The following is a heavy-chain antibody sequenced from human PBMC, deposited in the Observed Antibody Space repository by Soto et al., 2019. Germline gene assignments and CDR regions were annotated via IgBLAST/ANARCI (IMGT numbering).Heavy chain of an antibody. Sequence: GSLRLSCAASGFTFSSFWMHWVRQAPGKGLVWVSRINNDGSSTAYADSVKGRFTISRDNAKSTLYLQVTSLRAEDTAVYYCARATLIRNTDYGLDDWGQGTTVTVSS. CDR1: GFTFSSFW. CDR3: ARATLIRNTDYGLDD. D-gene: IGHD3-16*01. CDR2: INNDGSST. J-gene: IGHJ6*02. V-gene: IGHV3-74*01.